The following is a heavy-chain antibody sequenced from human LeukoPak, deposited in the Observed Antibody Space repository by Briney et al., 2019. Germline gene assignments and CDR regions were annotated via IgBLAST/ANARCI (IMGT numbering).Heavy chain of an antibody. CDR1: GFTFSNVW. CDR3: ARLGSGGGELLGQNWFDL. J-gene: IGHJ5*02. CDR2: IRSKPNSYAT. Sequence: GGSLRLSCAASGFTFSNVWMSWVRQAPGKGLEWVGRIRSKPNSYATAYAASVKGRFTISRDDSKDTAYLQMNSLKTEATAVYYWARLGSGGGELLGQNWFDLGGQGTVVIVSS. D-gene: IGHD1-26*01. V-gene: IGHV3-73*01.